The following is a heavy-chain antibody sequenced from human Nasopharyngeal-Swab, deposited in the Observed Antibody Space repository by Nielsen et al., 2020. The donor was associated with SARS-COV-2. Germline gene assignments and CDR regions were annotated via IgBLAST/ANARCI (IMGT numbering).Heavy chain of an antibody. CDR3: TTDPSGYDYVDY. D-gene: IGHD5-12*01. J-gene: IGHJ4*02. V-gene: IGHV3-15*01. Sequence: GGSLRLSCAASGFTFSNAWMSWVRQAPGKGLEWVGRIKSKTDGGTTDYAAPVKGRFTISRDDSKNTLYLQMNSLKTEDTAVYYCTTDPSGYDYVDYWGQGTLVTVSS. CDR1: GFTFSNAW. CDR2: IKSKTDGGTT.